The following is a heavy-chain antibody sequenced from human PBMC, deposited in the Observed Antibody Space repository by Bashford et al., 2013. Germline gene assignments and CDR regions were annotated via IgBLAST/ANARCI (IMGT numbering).Heavy chain of an antibody. J-gene: IGHJ5*02. V-gene: IGHV4-34*01. CDR1: GDSFSGYY. CDR3: ARVLLYYSETGGSSIWFAP. D-gene: IGHD2-8*02. Sequence: SETLSLTCAVYGDSFSGYYWTWIRQPPGKGLEWIGEISQNGGTKYNPSLKSRVTMSVDASKSQVSLRLTSVTAADTAMYYCARVLLYYSETGGSSIWFAPWGQGTLVTVSS. CDR2: ISQNGGT.